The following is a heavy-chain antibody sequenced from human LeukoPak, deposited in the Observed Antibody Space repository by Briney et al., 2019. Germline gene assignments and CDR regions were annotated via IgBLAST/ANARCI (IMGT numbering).Heavy chain of an antibody. V-gene: IGHV1-8*03. J-gene: IGHJ6*03. CDR3: ARTGGYYYYYMDA. CDR1: GYTFTSYY. Sequence: ASVKVSCKASGYTFTSYYMHWVRQAPGQGLEWMGWMNPNSGNTGYAQKFQGRVTITRNTSISTAYMELSSLRSEDTAVYYCARTGGYYYYYMDAWGKGTTVTVSS. CDR2: MNPNSGNT.